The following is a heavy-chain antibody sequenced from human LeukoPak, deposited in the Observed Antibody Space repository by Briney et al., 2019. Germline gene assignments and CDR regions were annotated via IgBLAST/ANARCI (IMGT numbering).Heavy chain of an antibody. CDR1: GFTFSSYA. D-gene: IGHD4-17*01. Sequence: PGGSLRLSCAASGFTFSSYAMSWVRQAPGKGLEWVSAISGSGGSTYYADSVKGRFTISRDNSKNTLYLQMNSLRAEDTAVYYCARVDDYGDYLYYFDYWGQGTLVTVSS. V-gene: IGHV3-23*01. J-gene: IGHJ4*02. CDR2: ISGSGGST. CDR3: ARVDDYGDYLYYFDY.